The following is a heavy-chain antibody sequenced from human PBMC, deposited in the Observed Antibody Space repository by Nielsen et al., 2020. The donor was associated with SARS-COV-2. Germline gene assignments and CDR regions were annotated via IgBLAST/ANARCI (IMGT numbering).Heavy chain of an antibody. CDR2: ISSSSSTI. Sequence: GESLKISCAASGFTFSSYSMNWVRQAPGKGLEWVSSISSSSSTIYYADSVKGRFTISRDNAKNSLYLQMNSLRAEDTAVYYCARDYGDDGLYNYYYMDVWGKGTTVTVSS. D-gene: IGHD4-17*01. J-gene: IGHJ6*03. CDR1: GFTFSSYS. CDR3: ARDYGDDGLYNYYYMDV. V-gene: IGHV3-48*01.